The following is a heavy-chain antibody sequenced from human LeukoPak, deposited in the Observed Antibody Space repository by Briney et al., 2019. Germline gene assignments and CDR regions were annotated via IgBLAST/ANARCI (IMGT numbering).Heavy chain of an antibody. D-gene: IGHD6-6*01. J-gene: IGHJ4*02. CDR3: ATRSSASPFAY. CDR2: ISPDSVGT. Sequence: ASVKVSCKGSGYTFTGYYIHWVRQAPGQGLEWMGWISPDSVGTNYAQKFQGRVTMTRDTSISTAYMELSSLRSDDTAVYYCATRSSASPFAYWGQGTLVTVSS. V-gene: IGHV1-2*02. CDR1: GYTFTGYY.